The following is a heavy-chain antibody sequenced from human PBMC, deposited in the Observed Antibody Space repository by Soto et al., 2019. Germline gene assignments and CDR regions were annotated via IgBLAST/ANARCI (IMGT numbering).Heavy chain of an antibody. J-gene: IGHJ3*02. Sequence: GGSLRLSCAASGFTFSSYAMHWVRQAPGKGLEWVAVISYDGSNKYYADSVKGRFTISRDNSKNTLYLQMNSLRAEDTAVYYCARGARDRILQRGAFDIWGQGTMVTVSS. D-gene: IGHD2-15*01. V-gene: IGHV3-30-3*01. CDR3: ARGARDRILQRGAFDI. CDR2: ISYDGSNK. CDR1: GFTFSSYA.